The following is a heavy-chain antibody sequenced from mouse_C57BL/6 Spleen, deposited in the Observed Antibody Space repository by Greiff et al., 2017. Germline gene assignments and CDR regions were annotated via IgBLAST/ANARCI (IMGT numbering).Heavy chain of an antibody. D-gene: IGHD1-1*01. J-gene: IGHJ3*01. CDR2: ISSGGDYI. CDR3: TREPYYGSSCYVYLFAY. V-gene: IGHV5-9-1*02. CDR1: GFTFSSYA. Sequence: DVKLVESGAGLVKPGGSLKLSCAASGFTFSSYAMSWVRQTPEKRLAWVAYISSGGDYIYYADTVKGRFTISRDNATKTLYLQMSSLKSDDTAMYYCTREPYYGSSCYVYLFAYWGQGTLVTVSA.